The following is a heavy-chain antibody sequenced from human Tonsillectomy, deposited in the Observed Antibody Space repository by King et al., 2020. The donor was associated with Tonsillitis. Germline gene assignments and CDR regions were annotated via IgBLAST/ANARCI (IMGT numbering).Heavy chain of an antibody. CDR2: VSYSGST. J-gene: IGHJ6*01. D-gene: IGHD6-19*01. CDR1: GDSISTNNFH. Sequence: QLQESGPGLVKPSETLSLTCTVSGDSISTNNFHWDWIRQPPGKGLEWIATVSYSGSTSYNPSLKSRVTISVDTSKNQFSLKVSSVTAADTAVYYCARHATGSSHWCYYYYYGMYVWGQGTTVTVSS. V-gene: IGHV4-39*01. CDR3: ARHATGSSHWCYYYYYGMYV.